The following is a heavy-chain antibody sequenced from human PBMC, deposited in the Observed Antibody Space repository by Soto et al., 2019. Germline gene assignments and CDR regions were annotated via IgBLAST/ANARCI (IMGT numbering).Heavy chain of an antibody. V-gene: IGHV1-2*04. CDR1: GYTFTNYG. J-gene: IGHJ6*02. Sequence: ASLKVSCKASGYTFTNYGISWVRQAPGQGLEWMGWINPNSGDTNFPQKFQGWVTMTRDTSINTAYMEVSRLSSDDTAVYYCAREVAGGMDVWGRGTTVTVSS. CDR2: INPNSGDT. CDR3: AREVAGGMDV.